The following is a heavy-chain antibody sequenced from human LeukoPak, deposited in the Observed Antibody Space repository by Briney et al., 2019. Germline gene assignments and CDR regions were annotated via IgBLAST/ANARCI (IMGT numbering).Heavy chain of an antibody. J-gene: IGHJ4*02. D-gene: IGHD2-15*01. Sequence: PGGSLRLSCVASGFSFSSNAMSWVRQAPGKGLEWVSVISGSGGNTYYADSVKGRFTISRDNSKNTLHLQMNSLRAEDTAVYYCAKGGGGSCYSEIDYWGQGTLVTVSS. V-gene: IGHV3-23*01. CDR2: ISGSGGNT. CDR1: GFSFSSNA. CDR3: AKGGGGSCYSEIDY.